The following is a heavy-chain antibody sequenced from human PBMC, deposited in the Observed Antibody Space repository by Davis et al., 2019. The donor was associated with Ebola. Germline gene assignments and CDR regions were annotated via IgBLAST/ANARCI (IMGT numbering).Heavy chain of an antibody. CDR1: GGSISSSSYY. CDR3: ARAWSIAAAVDY. Sequence: SETLSLTCTVSGGSISSSSYYWGWIRQPPGKGLEWIGSFYYSGSTNYNPSLKSRVTISVDTSKNQFSLKLSSVTAADTAVYYCARAWSIAAAVDYWGQGTLVTVSS. D-gene: IGHD6-13*01. CDR2: FYYSGST. J-gene: IGHJ4*02. V-gene: IGHV4-39*07.